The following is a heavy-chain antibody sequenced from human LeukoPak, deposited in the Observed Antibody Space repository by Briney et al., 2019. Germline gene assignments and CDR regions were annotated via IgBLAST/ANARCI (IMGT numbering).Heavy chain of an antibody. D-gene: IGHD5-18*01. J-gene: IGHJ4*02. V-gene: IGHV3-7*01. CDR3: ARDLSGVAGYTYGRGIDY. CDR1: GFTFSRYW. CDR2: IKKEGSEK. Sequence: GGSLRLSCAASGFTFSRYWMSWVRQAPGKGLEWVANIKKEGSEKYYVDSVKGRFTISRDNAKTSLYLQMNSLRAEDTAVYYCARDLSGVAGYTYGRGIDYWGQGTVVTVSS.